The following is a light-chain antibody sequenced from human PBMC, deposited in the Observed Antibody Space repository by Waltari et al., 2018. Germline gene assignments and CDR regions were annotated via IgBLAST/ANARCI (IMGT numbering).Light chain of an antibody. V-gene: IGKV3-20*01. Sequence: EIVLTRSPGSLSLSPGERATLSCRASQSVSNSHLAWYQQKPGQAPRLLIYGASSRATGIPDRFGGSGSGTDFTLTISRLEPEDFAVYYCQQHGSSPYTFGQGTKLEIK. CDR1: QSVSNSH. CDR2: GAS. J-gene: IGKJ2*01. CDR3: QQHGSSPYT.